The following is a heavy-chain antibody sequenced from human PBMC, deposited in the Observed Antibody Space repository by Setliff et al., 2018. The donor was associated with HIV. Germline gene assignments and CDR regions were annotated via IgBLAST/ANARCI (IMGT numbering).Heavy chain of an antibody. Sequence: GGSLRLSCAASGFSFSSYWMHWVRQAPGKGLVWVSRINTDGSSTSYADSVKGRFTISRDNAKNKLYLQMNSLRAEDTAVYYCARCPRYCSGSGCDTQYSHMDVWGQATTVTVSS. J-gene: IGHJ6*03. CDR1: GFSFSSYW. D-gene: IGHD2-15*01. CDR2: INTDGSST. CDR3: ARCPRYCSGSGCDTQYSHMDV. V-gene: IGHV3-74*01.